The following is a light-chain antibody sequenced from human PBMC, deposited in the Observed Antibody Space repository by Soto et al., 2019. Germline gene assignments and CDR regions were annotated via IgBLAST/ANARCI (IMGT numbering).Light chain of an antibody. CDR3: SSYTGSIYYV. V-gene: IGLV2-14*01. J-gene: IGLJ1*01. CDR1: SSDVGGYNF. CDR2: EVS. Sequence: QSALTQPASVSGSPGQSITISCTGTSSDVGGYNFVSWYQQHPGKAPTLMIYEVSHRPSGVSNRFSGSKSGNTASLTISGLQAEDEADYYCSSYTGSIYYVFGTGTKLTVL.